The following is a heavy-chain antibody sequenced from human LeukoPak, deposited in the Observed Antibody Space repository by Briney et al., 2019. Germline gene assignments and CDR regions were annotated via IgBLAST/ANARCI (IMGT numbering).Heavy chain of an antibody. D-gene: IGHD2-21*01. J-gene: IGHJ1*01. CDR2: IYYSGST. CDR1: GGSISSSSYY. V-gene: IGHV4-39*01. CDR3: AAAYCGGDCYLEYFQH. Sequence: SETLSLTCTVSGGSISSSSYYWGWIRQPPGKGLEWIGSIYYSGSTYYNPSLKSRVTISVDTSKNQFSLKLSSVTAADTAVYYCAAAYCGGDCYLEYFQHWGQGTLVTVSS.